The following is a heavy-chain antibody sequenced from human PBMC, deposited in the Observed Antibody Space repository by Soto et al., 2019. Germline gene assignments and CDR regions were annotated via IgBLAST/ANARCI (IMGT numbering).Heavy chain of an antibody. CDR2: ISAYNGNT. J-gene: IGHJ5*02. V-gene: IGHV1-18*01. CDR1: GYTFTSYG. Sequence: GPSVKVSCKASGYTFTSYGISWVRQAPGQGLEWMGWISAYNGNTNYAQKLQGRVTMTTDTSMSTAYMELRSLRSDDTAVYYCARDVASSGTTWFDPWGQGTLVTVSS. CDR3: ARDVASSGTTWFDP. D-gene: IGHD6-13*01.